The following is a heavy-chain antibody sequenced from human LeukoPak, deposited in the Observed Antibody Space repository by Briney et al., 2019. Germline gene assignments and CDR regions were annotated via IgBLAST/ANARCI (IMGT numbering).Heavy chain of an antibody. CDR1: GGSFSGYY. CDR3: ASGLMTTLDY. Sequence: PSETLSLTCAVYGGSFSGYYWSWIRQPPGKGLEWIGEINHSGSTNYNPSLKSRVTISVDTSKNQFSLKLSSVTVADTAVYYCASGLMTTLDYWGQGTLVTVSS. V-gene: IGHV4-34*01. CDR2: INHSGST. D-gene: IGHD4-17*01. J-gene: IGHJ4*02.